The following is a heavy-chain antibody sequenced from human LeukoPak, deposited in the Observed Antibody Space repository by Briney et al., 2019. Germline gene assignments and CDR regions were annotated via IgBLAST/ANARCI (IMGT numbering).Heavy chain of an antibody. V-gene: IGHV3-23*01. CDR1: GFTFSDYA. CDR3: ANLIRKEVVPAMLSDRFHAFDI. D-gene: IGHD2-2*01. Sequence: GGSLRLSCAASGFTFSDYALGWVRQAPGRGLEWVATLSGSGAGTYYSDSVQGRFTISRDNSKRTLFLQMNSLRAEDTAFYYCANLIRKEVVPAMLSDRFHAFDIWGQGTMVTVSS. CDR2: LSGSGAGT. J-gene: IGHJ3*02.